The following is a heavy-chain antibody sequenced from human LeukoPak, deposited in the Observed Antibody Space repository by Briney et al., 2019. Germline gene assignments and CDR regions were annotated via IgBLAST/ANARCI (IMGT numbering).Heavy chain of an antibody. J-gene: IGHJ3*02. CDR3: ARDRALTYYYDSSGYYRGTTDAFDI. D-gene: IGHD3-22*01. CDR1: GGTFSSYA. Sequence: GASVKVSCKASGGTFSSYAISWVRQAPGQGLEWMGGIIPIFGTANYAQKFQGRVTITADESTSTAYMELSSLRSEDTAVYYCARDRALTYYYDSSGYYRGTTDAFDIWGQGTMVTVSS. V-gene: IGHV1-69*13. CDR2: IIPIFGTA.